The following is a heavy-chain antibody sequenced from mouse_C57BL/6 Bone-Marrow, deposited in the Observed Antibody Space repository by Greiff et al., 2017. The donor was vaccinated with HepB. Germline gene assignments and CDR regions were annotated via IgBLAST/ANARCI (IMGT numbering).Heavy chain of an antibody. Sequence: VKLVESGPELVKPGASVKLSCKASGYTFTSYDINWVKQRPGQGLEWIGWIYPRDGSTKYNEKFKGKATLTVDTSSSTAYMELHSLTSEDSAVYSCARRGFAYWGQGTLVTVSA. CDR3: ARRGFAY. V-gene: IGHV1-85*01. J-gene: IGHJ3*01. CDR1: GYTFTSYD. CDR2: IYPRDGST.